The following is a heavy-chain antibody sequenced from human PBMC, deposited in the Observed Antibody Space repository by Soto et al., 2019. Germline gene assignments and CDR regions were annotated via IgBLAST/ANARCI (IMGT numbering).Heavy chain of an antibody. CDR3: ALKVMTYYDN. Sequence: QVQLVQSGAEVKKPGASVRISCRASGYSFTSTYVHWVRQAPGQGPEWMGIINPAGGTTYYAQKFQGRLTITSDTSTDTVFMDLNDLTSEDTAVYFCALKVMTYYDNWAQGTLLTVSS. CDR1: GYSFTSTY. J-gene: IGHJ4*02. CDR2: INPAGGTT. V-gene: IGHV1-46*01.